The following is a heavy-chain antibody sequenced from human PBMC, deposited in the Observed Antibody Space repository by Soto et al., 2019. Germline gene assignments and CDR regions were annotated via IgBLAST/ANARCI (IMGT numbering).Heavy chain of an antibody. CDR2: ISAYNGNT. Sequence: GASVKVSCKASGYTFTSYGISWVRQAPGQGLEWMGWISAYNGNTNYAQKLQGRVTMTTDTSTSTAYMELRSLRSDDTAVYYCARFYCSGGSCYIPYYYYYMDVWGKGTTVTVSS. J-gene: IGHJ6*03. V-gene: IGHV1-18*01. D-gene: IGHD2-15*01. CDR3: ARFYCSGGSCYIPYYYYYMDV. CDR1: GYTFTSYG.